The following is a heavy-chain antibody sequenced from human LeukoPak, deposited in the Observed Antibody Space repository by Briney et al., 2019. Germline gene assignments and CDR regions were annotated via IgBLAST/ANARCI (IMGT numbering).Heavy chain of an antibody. J-gene: IGHJ4*02. CDR1: GYSFIDSW. Sequence: GESLNISCKGSGYSFIDSWIGWVRQMPGKGLEWMGIIYPGDSDTRYSPSFQGQVTISADKSISTAYLQWSSLKATDTAMYYCARQYGRPFDYWGQGTLVTVSS. CDR2: IYPGDSDT. D-gene: IGHD4-17*01. CDR3: ARQYGRPFDY. V-gene: IGHV5-51*01.